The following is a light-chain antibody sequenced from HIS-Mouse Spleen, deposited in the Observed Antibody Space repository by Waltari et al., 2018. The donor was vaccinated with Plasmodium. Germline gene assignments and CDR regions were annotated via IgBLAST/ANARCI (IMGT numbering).Light chain of an antibody. CDR2: EVS. Sequence: QSALTQPPSASGSPGQSVTISCTGPSSDVGGYNYISWYQQHPGKAHKLMIYEVSKRPSGVPDRFSGSKSGNTASLTVSGLQAEDEADYYCSSYAGSNNLVFGGGTKLTVL. CDR3: SSYAGSNNLV. V-gene: IGLV2-8*01. CDR1: SSDVGGYNY. J-gene: IGLJ2*01.